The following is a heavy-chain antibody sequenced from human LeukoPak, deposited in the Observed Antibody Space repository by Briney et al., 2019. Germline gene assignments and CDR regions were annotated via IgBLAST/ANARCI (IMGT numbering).Heavy chain of an antibody. V-gene: IGHV3-48*03. D-gene: IGHD4-17*01. Sequence: GGSLRLSCAASGFTFSSYEMNWVRQAPGKGLEWVSYISSSGSTIYYADSVKGRFTISRDNAKNSLYLQMNSLRAEDTAVYYCARVFDYGDYYFDYWGQGTLVTVSS. J-gene: IGHJ4*02. CDR2: ISSSGSTI. CDR3: ARVFDYGDYYFDY. CDR1: GFTFSSYE.